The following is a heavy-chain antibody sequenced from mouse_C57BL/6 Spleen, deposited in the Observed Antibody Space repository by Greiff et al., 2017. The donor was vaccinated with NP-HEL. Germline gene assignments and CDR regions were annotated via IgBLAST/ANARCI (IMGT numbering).Heavy chain of an antibody. J-gene: IGHJ4*01. Sequence: EVKLMESGPELVKPGASVKMSCKASGYTFTDYNMHWVKQSHGKSLEWIGYINPNNGGTSYNQKFKGKATLTVNKSSSTAYMELRSLTSEDSAVYYCARRYSNYVYAMDYWGQGTSVTVSS. CDR3: ARRYSNYVYAMDY. D-gene: IGHD2-5*01. V-gene: IGHV1-22*01. CDR2: INPNNGGT. CDR1: GYTFTDYN.